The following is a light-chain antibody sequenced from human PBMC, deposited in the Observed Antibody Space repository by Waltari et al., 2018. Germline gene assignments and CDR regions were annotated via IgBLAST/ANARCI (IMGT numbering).Light chain of an antibody. CDR3: QQSVSYPRT. J-gene: IGKJ1*01. V-gene: IGKV1-5*03. CDR1: HSIGNW. Sequence: DVQMTQYPSTLSAPLGDRVTITCRASHSIGNWLAWYQQKPGKATKLLIQQTSDLQNGVPSRFSGSGSWTDFTLTISILQPYDFATYVCQQSVSYPRTFRQWTKVEV. CDR2: QTS.